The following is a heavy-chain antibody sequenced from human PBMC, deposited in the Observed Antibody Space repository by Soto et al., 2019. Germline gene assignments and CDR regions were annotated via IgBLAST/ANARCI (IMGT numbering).Heavy chain of an antibody. CDR2: IWHDGSKK. V-gene: IGHV3-33*01. CDR3: ARDDDTSGHFSYFGY. D-gene: IGHD3-22*01. CDR1: GFTFSGYG. J-gene: IGHJ4*02. Sequence: QVQLVESGGGVVQPGRSLRLDCAASGFTFSGYGINWVRQAPGKGLEWVAGIWHDGSKKLYVDSVKGRITISRDNSKNTVYLQMNSLRGEDTAVYYCARDDDTSGHFSYFGYWGQGTLVTVSS.